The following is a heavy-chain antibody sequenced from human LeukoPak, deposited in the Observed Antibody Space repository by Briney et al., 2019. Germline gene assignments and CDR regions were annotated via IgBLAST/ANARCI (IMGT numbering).Heavy chain of an antibody. D-gene: IGHD2-21*02. CDR2: IRSKVYGGTT. J-gene: IGHJ4*02. CDR1: GFTVGAYA. Sequence: GRSLRLSCSASGFTVGAYAMGWVRPAPGGGLGWGGLIRSKVYGGTTEYAASARGRFTISRDDSESIAYLQMYSLISEDTAVYYCTRYRGGGDDFDYWGQGALVTVSS. CDR3: TRYRGGGDDFDY. V-gene: IGHV3-49*04.